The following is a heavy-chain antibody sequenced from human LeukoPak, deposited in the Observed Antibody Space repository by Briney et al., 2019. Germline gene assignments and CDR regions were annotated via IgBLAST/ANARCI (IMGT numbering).Heavy chain of an antibody. D-gene: IGHD3-9*01. CDR3: ARDRFFENHFDY. CDR1: GFTLSSYW. Sequence: PGGSLRLSCAASGFTLSSYWMSWVRQAPGKGLEWVANIKQDGSEKYYVDSVKGRFTISRDNAKNSLYLQMNSLRAEDTAVYYCARDRFFENHFDYWGQGTLVTVSS. J-gene: IGHJ4*02. V-gene: IGHV3-7*01. CDR2: IKQDGSEK.